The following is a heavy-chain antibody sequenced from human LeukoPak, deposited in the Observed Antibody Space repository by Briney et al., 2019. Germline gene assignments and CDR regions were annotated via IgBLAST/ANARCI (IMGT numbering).Heavy chain of an antibody. CDR2: ISYDGSNK. CDR1: GFTFSSYG. Sequence: GGSLRPSCAASGFTFSSYGMHWVRQAPGKGLEWVAVISYDGSNKYYADSVKGRFTISRDNSKNTLYLQMNSLRAEDTAVYYCAKASPYYDFWSGYLDYWGQGTLVTVSS. J-gene: IGHJ4*02. D-gene: IGHD3-3*01. V-gene: IGHV3-30*18. CDR3: AKASPYYDFWSGYLDY.